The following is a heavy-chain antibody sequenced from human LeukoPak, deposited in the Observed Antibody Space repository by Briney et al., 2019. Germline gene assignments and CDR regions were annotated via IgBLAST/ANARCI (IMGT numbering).Heavy chain of an antibody. CDR2: ISSSSSYI. D-gene: IGHD4-23*01. Sequence: NPGGSLRLSCAASGFTFSSYSMNWVRQAPGKGLEWVSSISSSSSYIYYADSVKGRFTISRDNAKNSLYLQMNSLRAEDTAVYYCARLGRYGGRNYYYGMDVWGQGTTVTVSS. V-gene: IGHV3-21*01. J-gene: IGHJ6*02. CDR1: GFTFSSYS. CDR3: ARLGRYGGRNYYYGMDV.